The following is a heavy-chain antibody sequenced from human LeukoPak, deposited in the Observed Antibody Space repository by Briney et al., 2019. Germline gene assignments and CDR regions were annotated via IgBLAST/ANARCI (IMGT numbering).Heavy chain of an antibody. V-gene: IGHV4-39*01. CDR1: GGSISSSSYY. Sequence: SETLSLTCTVSGGSISSSSYYWGWIHQPPGKGLEWIGSIYYSGSTYYNPSLKSRVTISVDTSKNQFSLKLSSVTAADTAVYYCARQHKYQLATLDYWGQGTLVTVSS. CDR2: IYYSGST. D-gene: IGHD2-2*01. J-gene: IGHJ4*02. CDR3: ARQHKYQLATLDY.